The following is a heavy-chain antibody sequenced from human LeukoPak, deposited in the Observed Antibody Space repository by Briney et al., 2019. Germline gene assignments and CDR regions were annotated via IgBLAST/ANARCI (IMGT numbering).Heavy chain of an antibody. J-gene: IGHJ4*02. V-gene: IGHV3-7*01. CDR2: IKQDGSEK. D-gene: IGHD2-15*01. CDR1: GFTFSSYW. Sequence: GGSLRLSCAASGFTFSSYWMSWVRQAPGKGLEWVANIKQDGSEKYYVDSVKGRFTISRDNAKNSLYLQMNSLRAEDTAVYYCARVPGWSQGWYFDYWGQGTLVTVSS. CDR3: ARVPGWSQGWYFDY.